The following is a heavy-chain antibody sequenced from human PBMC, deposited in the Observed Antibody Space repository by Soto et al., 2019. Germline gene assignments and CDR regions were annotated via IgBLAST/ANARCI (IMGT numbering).Heavy chain of an antibody. Sequence: EVQLVESGGGLVQPGGSLRLSCAASGFTFSNYWMHWVRQAPGKGLVWVSRINSDGSSTSYADSVKGRFTISRDNAKKTLSLQMNSLGADDTAVYYCARGGVGRYCSSSSCYTWVFDYWGQGTLVTVSS. V-gene: IGHV3-74*01. D-gene: IGHD2-2*02. CDR1: GFTFSNYW. J-gene: IGHJ4*02. CDR2: INSDGSST. CDR3: ARGGVGRYCSSSSCYTWVFDY.